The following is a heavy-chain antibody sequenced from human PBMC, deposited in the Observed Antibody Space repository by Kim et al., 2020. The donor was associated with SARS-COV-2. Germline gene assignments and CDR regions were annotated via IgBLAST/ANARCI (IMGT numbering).Heavy chain of an antibody. CDR2: ISSSSSYI. J-gene: IGHJ4*02. V-gene: IGHV3-21*01. D-gene: IGHD5-12*01. CDR1: GFTFSSYS. Sequence: GGSLRLSCAASGFTFSSYSMNWVRQAPGKGLEWVSSISSSSSYIYYADSVKGRFTISRDNAKNSLYLQMNSLRAEDTAVYYCARDGVATITPFYWGQGTLVTVSS. CDR3: ARDGVATITPFY.